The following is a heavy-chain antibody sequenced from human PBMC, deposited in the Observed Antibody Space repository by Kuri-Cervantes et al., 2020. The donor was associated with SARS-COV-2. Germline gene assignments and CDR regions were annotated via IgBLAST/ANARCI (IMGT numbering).Heavy chain of an antibody. CDR3: AREFRSFTMIVADAFDI. J-gene: IGHJ3*02. CDR1: GFTFSSYG. D-gene: IGHD3-22*01. Sequence: GGSLRLSCAASGFTFSSYGMHWVRQAPGKGLVWVSRINSDGSSTSYADSVKGRFTISRDNAKNTLYLQMNSLRAEDTAVYYCAREFRSFTMIVADAFDIWGQGTMVTVSS. V-gene: IGHV3-74*01. CDR2: INSDGSST.